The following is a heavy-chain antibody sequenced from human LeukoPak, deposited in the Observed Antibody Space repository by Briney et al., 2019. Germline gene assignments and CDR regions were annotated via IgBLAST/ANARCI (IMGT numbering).Heavy chain of an antibody. J-gene: IGHJ6*03. D-gene: IGHD6-19*01. CDR2: IYCSGST. CDR1: GDTISKYY. Sequence: PSETLSLTCTVSGDTISKYYWSWIRQPPGKALEWIGYIYCSGSTTYNPSLRSRVTISIDTSRNQFSLKLSSVTAADTAVYYCARTAVAASGAYYYMDIWGQGTTVTVSS. V-gene: IGHV4-59*08. CDR3: ARTAVAASGAYYYMDI.